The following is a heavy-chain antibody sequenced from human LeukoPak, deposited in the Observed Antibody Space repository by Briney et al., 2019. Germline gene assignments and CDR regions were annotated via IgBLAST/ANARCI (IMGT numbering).Heavy chain of an antibody. D-gene: IGHD3-10*01. CDR3: ARQVTYWFDP. CDR2: IYTSGST. J-gene: IGHJ5*02. CDR1: GGSISSYY. Sequence: SETLSLTCTVSGGSISSYYWSWIRQPPGKGLEWIGYIYTSGSTNYNPSLKSRVTISVDTSKNQFSLKLSSVTAADTAVYYCARQVTYWFDPWAREPWSPSPQ. V-gene: IGHV4-4*09.